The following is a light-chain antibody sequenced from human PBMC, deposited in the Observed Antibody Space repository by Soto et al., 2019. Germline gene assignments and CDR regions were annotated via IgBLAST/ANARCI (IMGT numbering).Light chain of an antibody. CDR3: QQYNS. CDR2: GAS. CDR1: QGIKND. Sequence: IQMTQSPSSLSGAVGGRVTITFRASQGIKNDLNWYQQKPGKAPQLLIYGASTLQRGGPSRFSGSGSGTEITLTISSLQPDDFATYYCQQYNSFGGGTKVDIK. J-gene: IGKJ4*01. V-gene: IGKV1-17*01.